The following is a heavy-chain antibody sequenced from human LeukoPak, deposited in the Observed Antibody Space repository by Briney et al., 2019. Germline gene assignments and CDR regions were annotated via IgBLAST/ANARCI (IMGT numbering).Heavy chain of an antibody. J-gene: IGHJ4*02. V-gene: IGHV3-48*01. Sequence: GGSLRLSYAASGFTFTTYWMSWVRQAPGKGLEWLSYISTSSSTINYADSVKGRFTISRDNAENSLYLQMNSLRAEDTAVYYCATQHIVVVTGTTPFDYWGQGTLVTVSS. CDR1: GFTFTTYW. D-gene: IGHD2-21*02. CDR2: ISTSSSTI. CDR3: ATQHIVVVTGTTPFDY.